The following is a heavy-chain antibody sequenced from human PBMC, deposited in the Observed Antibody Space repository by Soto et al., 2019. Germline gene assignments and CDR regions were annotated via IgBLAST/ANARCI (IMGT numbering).Heavy chain of an antibody. J-gene: IGHJ5*02. CDR3: AKDRFSLHVLLWFGEFDP. D-gene: IGHD3-10*01. CDR2: ISYDGSNK. CDR1: GFTFSSYG. Sequence: GGSLRLSCAASGFTFSSYGMHWVRQAPGKGLEWVAVISYDGSNKYYADSVKGRFTISRDNSKNTLYLQMNSLRAEDTAVYYCAKDRFSLHVLLWFGEFDPWGQGTLVTVSS. V-gene: IGHV3-30*18.